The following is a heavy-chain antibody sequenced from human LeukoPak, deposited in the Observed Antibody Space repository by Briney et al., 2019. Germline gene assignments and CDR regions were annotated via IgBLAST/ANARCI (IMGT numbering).Heavy chain of an antibody. J-gene: IGHJ5*02. Sequence: SETLSLTCTVSGGSISSYYWSWIRQPPGKGLEWIGYIYYSGSTNYNPSLKSRVTISVDTSKNQFSLKLSSVTAADTAVYYCARETVAGGNWFDPWGQGTLVTVSS. CDR2: IYYSGST. CDR1: GGSISSYY. D-gene: IGHD2-15*01. V-gene: IGHV4-59*01. CDR3: ARETVAGGNWFDP.